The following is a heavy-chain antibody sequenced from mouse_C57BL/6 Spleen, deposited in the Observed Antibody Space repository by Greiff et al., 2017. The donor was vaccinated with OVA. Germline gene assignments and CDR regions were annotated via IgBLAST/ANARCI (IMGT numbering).Heavy chain of an antibody. Sequence: VQLQQPGAELVRPGSSVKLSCKASGYTFTSYWMDWVKQRPGQGLEWIGNIYPSDSETHYNQKFKDKATLTVDKSSSTAYMQLSSLTSEDSAVDYGVRCYYGSSHGYFEGWGTGTTVTAST. D-gene: IGHD1-1*01. CDR1: GYTFTSYW. CDR2: IYPSDSET. CDR3: VRCYYGSSHGYFEG. V-gene: IGHV1-61*01. J-gene: IGHJ1*03.